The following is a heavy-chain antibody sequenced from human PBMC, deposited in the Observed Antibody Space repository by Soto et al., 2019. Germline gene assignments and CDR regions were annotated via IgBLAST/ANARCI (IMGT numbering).Heavy chain of an antibody. CDR1: GYPFSNYA. J-gene: IGHJ4*02. CDR2: ISGSGGST. Sequence: GGSLRLSCVASGYPFSNYAMSWVRQAPGKGLEWVSGISGSGGSTDYADSVKGRFTISRDNSKNTLYLQMNSLKVEDTATYYCAKDGYCSSTSCYWSYWGQGTLVTVSS. CDR3: AKDGYCSSTSCYWSY. V-gene: IGHV3-23*01. D-gene: IGHD2-2*03.